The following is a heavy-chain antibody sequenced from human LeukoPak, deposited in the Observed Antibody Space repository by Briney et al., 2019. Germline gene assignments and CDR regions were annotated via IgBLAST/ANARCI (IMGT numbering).Heavy chain of an antibody. V-gene: IGHV4-59*01. Sequence: SETLSLTCTVSGGSINNYYWSWIRQPPGKGLDWIGYLHYSGSTSYNPSLKSRVTISEDTSKNQFSLKLSSVTAADTAVYYCARYEAGGSALDSWGQGTLVTVSS. CDR3: ARYEAGGSALDS. CDR1: GGSINNYY. CDR2: LHYSGST. D-gene: IGHD2-15*01. J-gene: IGHJ4*02.